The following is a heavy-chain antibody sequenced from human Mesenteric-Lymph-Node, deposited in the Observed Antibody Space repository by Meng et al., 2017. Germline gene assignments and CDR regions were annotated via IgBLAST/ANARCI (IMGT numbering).Heavy chain of an antibody. Sequence: QLQLRESGPGRVKPSETLSLNCAVSGYSISNNNWWSWVRQPPGKGLEWIGEVLHSGRTNYNPSFNSRVTLSVDTSKNQLSLSLTSVTAADTAMYYCAKNGAYALDRWGQGSLVTVSS. V-gene: IGHV4-4*02. CDR2: VLHSGRT. D-gene: IGHD2-8*01. CDR3: AKNGAYALDR. CDR1: GYSISNNNW. J-gene: IGHJ5*02.